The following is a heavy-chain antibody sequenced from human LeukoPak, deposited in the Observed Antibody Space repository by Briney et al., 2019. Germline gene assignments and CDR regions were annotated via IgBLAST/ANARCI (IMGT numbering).Heavy chain of an antibody. CDR1: GFTFSSYT. Sequence: GGSLRLSCAASGFTFSSYTMNWVRQAPEKGLEWVSSISYSSSYIYYADSVKGRFTISRDNAKNSLYLQMNSLRADDTAVYYCARGYYYGSGSYFDYWGQGTLVTVSS. V-gene: IGHV3-21*01. CDR3: ARGYYYGSGSYFDY. D-gene: IGHD3-10*01. CDR2: ISYSSSYI. J-gene: IGHJ4*02.